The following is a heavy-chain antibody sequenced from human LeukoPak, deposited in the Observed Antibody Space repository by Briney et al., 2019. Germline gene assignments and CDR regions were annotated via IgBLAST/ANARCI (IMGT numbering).Heavy chain of an antibody. Sequence: GASVEVSCKASGYTFTSYDINWVRQATGQGLEWMGWMNPNSGNTGYAQKFQGRVTMTRNTSISTAYMELSSLRSEDTAVYYCARALTQYYDSSAAAGYWGQGTLVTVSS. CDR1: GYTFTSYD. V-gene: IGHV1-8*01. CDR2: MNPNSGNT. D-gene: IGHD3-22*01. CDR3: ARALTQYYDSSAAAGY. J-gene: IGHJ4*02.